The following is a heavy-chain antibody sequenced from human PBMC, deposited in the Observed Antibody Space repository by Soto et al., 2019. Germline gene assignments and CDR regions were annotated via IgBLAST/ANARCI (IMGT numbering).Heavy chain of an antibody. CDR3: PGAGPAPYYYYGMDD. CDR1: GYSFTTYG. CDR2: ISAYNGNT. V-gene: IGHV1-18*01. Sequence: QVQLVQSGGEVKKPGASVKVSCKTSGYSFTTYGISWVRQAPGQRLEWMGWISAYNGNTNHAQKLQGRVTMTTDTSTSTAYLELRTLSSEATAVYYCPGAGPAPYYYYGMDDWGQGSTVTVSS. J-gene: IGHJ6*02.